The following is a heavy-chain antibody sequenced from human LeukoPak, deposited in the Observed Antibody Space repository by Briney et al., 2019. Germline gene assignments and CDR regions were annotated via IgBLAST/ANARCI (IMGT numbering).Heavy chain of an antibody. V-gene: IGHV3-21*01. CDR1: GFTFTTYS. D-gene: IGHD3/OR15-3a*01. CDR2: ISNGSSAI. Sequence: GGSLRLSCEASGFTFTTYSMTWVRQAPGKGLEWVSIISNGSSAIFSADALKGRFTISRDDAKNLLYLDMNSLRAEDTAVYYCARQTGSGLFILPGGQGTLVTVSS. CDR3: ARQTGSGLFILP. J-gene: IGHJ4*02.